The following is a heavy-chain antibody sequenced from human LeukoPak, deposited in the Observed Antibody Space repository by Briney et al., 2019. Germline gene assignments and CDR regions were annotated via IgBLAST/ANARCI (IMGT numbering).Heavy chain of an antibody. J-gene: IGHJ4*02. CDR2: INYSGST. D-gene: IGHD6-13*01. V-gene: IGHV4-39*01. CDR3: ARRREGSSWTDY. Sequence: SETLSLTCTVSGGSISSGYYWAWIRQPPGKGLDWIGNINYSGSTYYNPSLKSRVTISVDTSKKQFSLELTSVTAADTAVYYCARRREGSSWTDYWGQGTLVTVSS. CDR1: GGSISSGYY.